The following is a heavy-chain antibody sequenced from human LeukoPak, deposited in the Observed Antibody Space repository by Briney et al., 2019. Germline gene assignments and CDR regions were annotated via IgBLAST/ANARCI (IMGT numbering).Heavy chain of an antibody. Sequence: GGSLRLSCAASGFTFSSYWMSWVRQAPGKGLEWVANIKQDGNEKYYVDSVEGRFTISRDNPKNSVYLQMNSLRAEDTAVYYCASGYTHGYLFDYWGQGTLVTVSS. CDR2: IKQDGNEK. CDR1: GFTFSSYW. CDR3: ASGYTHGYLFDY. D-gene: IGHD5-18*01. V-gene: IGHV3-7*01. J-gene: IGHJ4*02.